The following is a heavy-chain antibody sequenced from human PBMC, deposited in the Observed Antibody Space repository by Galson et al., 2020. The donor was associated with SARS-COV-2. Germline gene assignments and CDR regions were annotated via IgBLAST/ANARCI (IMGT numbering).Heavy chain of an antibody. V-gene: IGHV4-34*01. CDR1: GGSFSGYY. Sequence: SQASETLSLTCAVYGGSFSGYYWGWIRQPPGKGLEWIGEINPSGSINYNPSLKSRVTMSTDMSKNQFSLRLRSLTAADTAMYFCARGTRDVTMILMIATTASYYFDLWGQGSLVTVSS. CDR3: ARGTRDVTMILMIATTASYYFDL. CDR2: INPSGSI. J-gene: IGHJ4*02. D-gene: IGHD3-22*01.